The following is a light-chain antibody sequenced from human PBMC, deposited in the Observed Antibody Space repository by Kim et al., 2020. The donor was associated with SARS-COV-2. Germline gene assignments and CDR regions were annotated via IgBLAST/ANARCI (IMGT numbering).Light chain of an antibody. J-gene: IGKJ1*01. V-gene: IGKV3-20*01. CDR1: QSVSSNF. CDR3: QQYGSSPLT. CDR2: AAS. Sequence: SQGERATLSCRASQSVSSNFLAWYQQKSGQAPRRLIYAASSTATGIPDRFSGRGSGTDFTLTISRLEPEDFAVYYCQQYGSSPLTFGQGTKVDIK.